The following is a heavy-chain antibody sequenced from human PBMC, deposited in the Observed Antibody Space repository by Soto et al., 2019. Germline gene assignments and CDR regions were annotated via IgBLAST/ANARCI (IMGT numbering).Heavy chain of an antibody. V-gene: IGHV3-21*01. Sequence: GGSLRLSCAASGFTFSSYSMNWVRQAPGKGLEWVSSISSSSSYIYYADSVKGRFTISRDNAKNSLYLQMNSLRAEDTAVYYCARDSDDYGDPNDAFDIWGQGTMVTVSS. CDR3: ARDSDDYGDPNDAFDI. CDR2: ISSSSSYI. D-gene: IGHD4-17*01. J-gene: IGHJ3*02. CDR1: GFTFSSYS.